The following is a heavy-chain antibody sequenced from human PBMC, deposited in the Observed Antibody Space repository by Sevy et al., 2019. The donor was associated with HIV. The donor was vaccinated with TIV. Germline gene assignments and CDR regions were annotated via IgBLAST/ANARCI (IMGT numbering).Heavy chain of an antibody. CDR3: ARLSSCGGDCYYLDF. CDR1: GFSIGDEI. J-gene: IGHJ4*02. Sequence: GGSLRLSCAASGFSIGDEIMNWVRQAPDKGLEWVAILSHVGGSDYYADSVKGRFTISRDTSKNTLYLEMNRLRREDTAVYYCARLSSCGGDCYYLDFWGQGTLVTVSS. CDR2: LSHVGGSD. D-gene: IGHD2-21*02. V-gene: IGHV3-30-3*01.